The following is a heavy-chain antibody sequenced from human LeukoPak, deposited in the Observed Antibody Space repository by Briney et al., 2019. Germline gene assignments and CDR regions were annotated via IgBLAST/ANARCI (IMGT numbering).Heavy chain of an antibody. CDR2: IYHSGST. CDR1: GGSISSGGYY. J-gene: IGHJ2*01. V-gene: IGHV4-30-2*01. D-gene: IGHD3-10*01. Sequence: PSETLSLTCTVSGGSISSGGYYWSWIRQPPGKGLEWIGYIYHSGSTYYNPSLKSRVTISVDRSKNQFSLKLSSVTAADTAVYYCARALGGSGIAAYNWYFDLWGRGTLVTVSS. CDR3: ARALGGSGIAAYNWYFDL.